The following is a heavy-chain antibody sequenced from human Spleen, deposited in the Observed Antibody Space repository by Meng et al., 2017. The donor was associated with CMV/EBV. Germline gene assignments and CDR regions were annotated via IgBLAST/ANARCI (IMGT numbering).Heavy chain of an antibody. D-gene: IGHD6-13*01. CDR1: GGSINNYY. Sequence: SETLSLTCTVTGGSINNYYWNWIRQSPGKGLEWIAYIYYSGRKNYNPSFKSRVTISVDTSKNQFSLRLNSLTAADTAVYYCAREAAGYYYFYGMDVWGLGTTVTVSS. CDR2: IYYSGRK. V-gene: IGHV4-59*12. J-gene: IGHJ6*02. CDR3: AREAAGYYYFYGMDV.